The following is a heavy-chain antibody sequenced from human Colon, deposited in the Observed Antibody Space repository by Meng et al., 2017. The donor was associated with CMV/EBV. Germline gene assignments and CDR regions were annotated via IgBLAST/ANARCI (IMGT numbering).Heavy chain of an antibody. CDR1: GSTVSSKY. Sequence: GESLKISCVASGSTVSSKYMSWVRQPRGEGLQWISVIHGAGDTYYADSVKGRFTVSIDRSKNRVYLQMNSLRPDDTAVYYCARAGMGGYVVRGVNGYYYGMDVWGQGTTVTVSS. J-gene: IGHJ6*02. CDR3: ARAGMGGYVVRGVNGYYYGMDV. V-gene: IGHV3-66*02. CDR2: IHGAGDT. D-gene: IGHD3-10*01.